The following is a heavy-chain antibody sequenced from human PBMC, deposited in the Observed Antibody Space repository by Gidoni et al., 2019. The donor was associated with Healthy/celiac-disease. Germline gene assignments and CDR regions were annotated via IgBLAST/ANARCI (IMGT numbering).Heavy chain of an antibody. V-gene: IGHV1-2*02. CDR1: GYTFTGYY. CDR3: ARLLTYYYGSGSYSSSAYYGMDV. J-gene: IGHJ6*02. CDR2: INPNSGGT. Sequence: QVQLVQSGAEVKKPGASVTVSCKASGYTFTGYYMHWVRQDPGQGLEWMGWINPNSGGTNYAQKFQGRVTMTRDTSISTAYMDLSRLRSDDTAVYYCARLLTYYYGSGSYSSSAYYGMDVWGQGTTVTVSS. D-gene: IGHD3-10*01.